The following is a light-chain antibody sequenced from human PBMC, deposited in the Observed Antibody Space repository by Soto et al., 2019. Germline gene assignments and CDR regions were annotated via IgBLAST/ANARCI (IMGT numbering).Light chain of an antibody. CDR2: GTS. J-gene: IGKJ1*01. CDR1: LAIGDS. CDR3: QQTYNLPRT. Sequence: DIQMTQSPSSLSASIGDRVTITCRASLAIGDSLSWFQQKAGKPQTLLIYGTSALQHGVPPRFSGSGSGTDFTLTISRLQHEDFSTYYCQQTYNLPRTFGQGTKVDLK. V-gene: IGKV1-39*01.